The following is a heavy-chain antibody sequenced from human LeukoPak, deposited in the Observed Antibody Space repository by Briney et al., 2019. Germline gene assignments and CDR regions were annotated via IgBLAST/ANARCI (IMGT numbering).Heavy chain of an antibody. Sequence: GASVKVSCKASGYTFTSYDINWVRQATGQGLEWMGWMNPNSGNTGYAQKFQGRVTITRNTSISTAYMELSRLRSDDTAVYYCAREPPGPYGMDVWGQGTTVTVSS. V-gene: IGHV1-8*03. CDR3: AREPPGPYGMDV. CDR2: MNPNSGNT. J-gene: IGHJ6*02. D-gene: IGHD1-14*01. CDR1: GYTFTSYD.